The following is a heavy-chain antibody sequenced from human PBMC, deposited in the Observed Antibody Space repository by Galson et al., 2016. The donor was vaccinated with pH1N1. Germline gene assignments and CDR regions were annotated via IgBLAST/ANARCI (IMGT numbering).Heavy chain of an antibody. Sequence: SLRLSCAASGFSLSTFWMTWVRQAPGKGLEWVANINQDGSVKYYLDSVKGRFTISRDNAKNSLYLQMDSLRAEDTAVYYCAKAIAQADSYWGHGTLVTVSS. J-gene: IGHJ4*01. CDR2: INQDGSVK. D-gene: IGHD2-15*01. CDR1: GFSLSTFW. V-gene: IGHV3-7*01. CDR3: AKAIAQADSY.